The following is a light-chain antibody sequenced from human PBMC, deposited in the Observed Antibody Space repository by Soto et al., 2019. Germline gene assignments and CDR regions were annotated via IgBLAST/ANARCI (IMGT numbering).Light chain of an antibody. V-gene: IGLV2-14*01. CDR1: SSDVGGYNY. CDR3: SSYTSSSTLVV. Sequence: QSALTQPASVSGSPGQSITISCTGTSSDVGGYNYVSWYQQHPGKAPKLMIYDVSNRPSVVSNRFSGSKSGNTASLTISGLQDEDEDDYYCSSYTSSSTLVVFGGGTKLTVL. CDR2: DVS. J-gene: IGLJ2*01.